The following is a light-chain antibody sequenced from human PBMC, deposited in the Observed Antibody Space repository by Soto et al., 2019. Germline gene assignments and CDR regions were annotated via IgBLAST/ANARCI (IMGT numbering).Light chain of an antibody. V-gene: IGKV3-11*01. CDR1: QSVSSY. J-gene: IGKJ5*01. CDR2: DAS. Sequence: EIVLRQSPAALSLTPRERASLSCKASQSVSSYLAWYQQKPGQAPRLLIYDASNRATGIPARFSGSGSGTDFTLTISSLEPEDFAVYSCQQPITSPPPIPLAQGTRLEI. CDR3: QQPITSPPPIP.